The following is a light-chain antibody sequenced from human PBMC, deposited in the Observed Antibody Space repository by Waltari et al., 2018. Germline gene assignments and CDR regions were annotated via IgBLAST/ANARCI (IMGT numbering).Light chain of an antibody. J-gene: IGKJ4*01. CDR1: QNINTF. Sequence: VVLTQSPATLSLSAGEGATLSCRASQNINTFLAWYQQKPGQAPRLLIYDASNRATGVPVRFSGGGSGTDFTLTISSLEPEDFAVYYCQQRAVWPRNFGGGTKVEIK. CDR3: QQRAVWPRN. V-gene: IGKV3-11*01. CDR2: DAS.